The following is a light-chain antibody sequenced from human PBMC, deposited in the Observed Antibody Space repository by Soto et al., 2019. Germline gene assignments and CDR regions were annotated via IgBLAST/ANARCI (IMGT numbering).Light chain of an antibody. V-gene: IGLV4-69*01. J-gene: IGLJ2*01. CDR2: LNGDGSH. CDR3: QTWDTGIQV. Sequence: VLTQSPSASASLGASVKLTCTLTSGHSNYAIAWHQQQPEKGPRYLMRLNGDGSHTKGRGIPDRFSGSSSGADRYLTISSLQSEDEADYYCQTWDTGIQVFGAGTKLTVL. CDR1: SGHSNYA.